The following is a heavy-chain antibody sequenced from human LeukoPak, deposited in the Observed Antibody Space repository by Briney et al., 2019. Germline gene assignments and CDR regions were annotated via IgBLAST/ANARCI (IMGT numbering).Heavy chain of an antibody. Sequence: GGSLRLSCAASGFTFSSYGMHWVRQAPGKGLEWVAFIRYDGSNKYYADSVKGRFTISRDNSKNTLYLQMNSMRAEDTAVYYCANQRRGSGSYYYYYYMDVWGKGTTVTISS. V-gene: IGHV3-30*02. CDR2: IRYDGSNK. D-gene: IGHD3-10*01. J-gene: IGHJ6*03. CDR3: ANQRRGSGSYYYYYYMDV. CDR1: GFTFSSYG.